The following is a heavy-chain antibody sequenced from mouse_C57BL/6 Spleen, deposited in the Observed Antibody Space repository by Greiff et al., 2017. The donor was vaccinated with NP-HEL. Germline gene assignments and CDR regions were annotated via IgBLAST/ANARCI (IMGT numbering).Heavy chain of an antibody. Sequence: VQLQESGAELVRPGASVTLSCKASGYTFTDYEMHWVKQTPVHGLEWIGAIDPETGGTAYNQKFKGKAILTADKSSSTAYMELRSLTSEDSAVYYCTREGWLLLFDYWGQGTTLTVSS. D-gene: IGHD2-3*01. CDR2: IDPETGGT. CDR1: GYTFTDYE. J-gene: IGHJ2*01. V-gene: IGHV1-15*01. CDR3: TREGWLLLFDY.